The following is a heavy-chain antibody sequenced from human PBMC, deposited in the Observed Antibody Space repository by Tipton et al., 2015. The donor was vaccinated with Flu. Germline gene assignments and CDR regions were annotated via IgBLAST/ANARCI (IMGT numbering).Heavy chain of an antibody. CDR3: ARGSGYANVYLDY. J-gene: IGHJ4*02. D-gene: IGHD5-12*01. CDR2: IHYSGSP. Sequence: SCTVSGDSMRSDYFWGWIRQAPGKGLEWMGNIHYSGSPHYVPSLKSRVIISVDTSKNQFSLKVRSLTAADTAVYYCARGSGYANVYLDYWGRGNLVTVSS. CDR1: GDSMRSDYF. V-gene: IGHV4-38-2*02.